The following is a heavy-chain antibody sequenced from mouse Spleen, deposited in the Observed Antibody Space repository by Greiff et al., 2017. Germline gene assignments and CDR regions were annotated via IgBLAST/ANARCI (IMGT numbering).Heavy chain of an antibody. D-gene: IGHD1-1*01. CDR3: ARLGLLRYYAMDY. V-gene: IGHV5-9-3*01. CDR2: ISSGGGNT. Sequence: EVQLVESGGGLVKLGGSLKLSCAASGFTFSSYAMSWVRQTPEKRLEWVATISSGGGNTYYPDSVKGRFTISRDNAKNTLYLQMSSLKSEDTAMYYCARLGLLRYYAMDYWGQGTSVTVSS. CDR1: GFTFSSYA. J-gene: IGHJ4*01.